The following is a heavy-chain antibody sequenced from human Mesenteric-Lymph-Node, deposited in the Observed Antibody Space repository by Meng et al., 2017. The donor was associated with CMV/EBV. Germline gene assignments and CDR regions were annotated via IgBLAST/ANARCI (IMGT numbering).Heavy chain of an antibody. Sequence: GSLRLSCTVSGGSISSSSYYWGWIRQPPGKGLEWIGSIYYSGSTYYNPSLKSRVTISVDTSKNHFSLRLNSMTAADTAVYYCAREGGSLSFDYWGQGTLVTVSS. CDR1: GGSISSSSYY. CDR3: AREGGSLSFDY. D-gene: IGHD3-10*01. V-gene: IGHV4-39*07. CDR2: IYYSGST. J-gene: IGHJ4*02.